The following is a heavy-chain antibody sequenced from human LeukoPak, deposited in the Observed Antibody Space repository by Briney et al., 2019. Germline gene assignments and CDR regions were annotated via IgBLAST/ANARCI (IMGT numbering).Heavy chain of an antibody. CDR1: GYTFTGYY. J-gene: IGHJ4*02. Sequence: ASVKVSCKASGYTFTGYYMHWVRQAPGQGLEWMGWINPNSGGTNYAQKFQGRVTMTRDTSISTAYMELSRLRSDDTAVYYCARLHYDILTGPISNYWGQGTLVTVSS. V-gene: IGHV1-2*02. CDR2: INPNSGGT. CDR3: ARLHYDILTGPISNY. D-gene: IGHD3-9*01.